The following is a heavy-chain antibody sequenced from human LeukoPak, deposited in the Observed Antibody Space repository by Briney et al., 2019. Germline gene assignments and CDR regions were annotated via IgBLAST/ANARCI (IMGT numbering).Heavy chain of an antibody. CDR2: ISGSGGRT. D-gene: IGHD3-10*01. CDR3: AKANAKGGVRGVQYSDYYYVMDV. Sequence: HSGGSLRLSCAASRFTFSDYYMSWIRQAPGKGLEWVSAISGSGGRTYYADSVKGRFTISRNNSKTTLYLQMNSLRAQDTAVYYCAKANAKGGVRGVQYSDYYYVMDVWGKGTTVTVSS. V-gene: IGHV3-23*01. J-gene: IGHJ6*04. CDR1: RFTFSDYY.